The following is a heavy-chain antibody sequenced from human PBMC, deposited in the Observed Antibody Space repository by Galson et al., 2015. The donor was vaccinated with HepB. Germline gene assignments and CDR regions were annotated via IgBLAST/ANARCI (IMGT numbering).Heavy chain of an antibody. V-gene: IGHV1-69*04. CDR3: ARGRGYCSSTSCPPNAFDI. CDR1: GGTFSSYA. CDR2: IIPILGIA. Sequence: SVKVSCKASGGTFSSYAISWVRQAPGQGLEWMGRIIPILGIANYAQKFQGRVTITADKSTSTAYMELSSLRSEDTAVYYCARGRGYCSSTSCPPNAFDIWGQGTMVTVSS. J-gene: IGHJ3*02. D-gene: IGHD2-2*01.